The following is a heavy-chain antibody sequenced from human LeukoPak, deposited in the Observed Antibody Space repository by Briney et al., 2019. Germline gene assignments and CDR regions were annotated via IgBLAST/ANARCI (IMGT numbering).Heavy chain of an antibody. J-gene: IGHJ6*03. V-gene: IGHV1-69*06. D-gene: IGHD6-13*01. CDR3: ARARTMTAADYYDYMDV. CDR2: IIPVFGTA. Sequence: SVRVSCEASGGTFSSYAISWVRQAPGQGLEWVGGIIPVFGTANYAQKVQGRVTISADKSTSTAYMELSSLRAEDTAVYYCARARTMTAADYYDYMDVWGKGTTVTVSS. CDR1: GGTFSSYA.